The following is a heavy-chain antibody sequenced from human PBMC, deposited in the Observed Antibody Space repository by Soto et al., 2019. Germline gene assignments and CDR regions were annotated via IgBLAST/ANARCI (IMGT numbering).Heavy chain of an antibody. CDR3: AREVVGAVAA. CDR1: GYTYASYD. V-gene: IGHV1-8*01. J-gene: IGHJ5*02. Sequence: GASVKVSCKDSGYTYASYDSNWVRQATGQGLEWMGWMNPNSGNTGYAQKFQGGVTMTRNTSISTAYMELSSLRSEDTAVYYCAREVVGAVAAWGQGTLVTVSS. D-gene: IGHD6-19*01. CDR2: MNPNSGNT.